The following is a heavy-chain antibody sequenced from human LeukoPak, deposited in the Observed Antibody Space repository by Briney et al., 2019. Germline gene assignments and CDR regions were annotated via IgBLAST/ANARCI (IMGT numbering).Heavy chain of an antibody. CDR2: IYYSGST. CDR1: GGSISSYY. Sequence: SETLSLTCTVSGGSISSYYWSWIRQPPGKGLEWIGYIYYSGSTNYNPSLKSRVTISVDTSKNQFPLKLSSVTAADTAVYYCARARRAVGAFDIWGQGTMVTVSS. D-gene: IGHD6-19*01. CDR3: ARARRAVGAFDI. J-gene: IGHJ3*02. V-gene: IGHV4-59*01.